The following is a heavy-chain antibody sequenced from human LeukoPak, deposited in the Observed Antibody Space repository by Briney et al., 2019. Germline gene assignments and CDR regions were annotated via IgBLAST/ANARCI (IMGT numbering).Heavy chain of an antibody. CDR1: GFTFSSYA. CDR2: ISYDGSNK. CDR3: ARDTGLAGPCDY. V-gene: IGHV3-30*04. Sequence: PGGSLRLSCAASGFTFSSYAMHWVRQAPGKGLEWVAVISYDGSNKYYADSVKGRFTISRDNAKNSLHLQMNSLRAEDTAVYYCARDTGLAGPCDYWGQGTLVTVSS. J-gene: IGHJ4*02.